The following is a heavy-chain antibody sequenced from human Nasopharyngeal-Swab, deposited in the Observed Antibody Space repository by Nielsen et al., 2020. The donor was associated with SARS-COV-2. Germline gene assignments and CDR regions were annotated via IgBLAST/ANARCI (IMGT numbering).Heavy chain of an antibody. V-gene: IGHV1-18*01. CDR3: GQDIQLWLRGMGY. D-gene: IGHD5-18*01. J-gene: IGHJ4*02. CDR2: ISAYNGNT. Sequence: ALEQVSCKASVYTFTSYCIRWVRQAPGQGLEWMGWISAYNGNTNYAQKLQGRVTMTTDTSTSTADMELRRLRSDDTAVDYGGQDIQLWLRGMGYWGQGTLVTVSS. CDR1: VYTFTSYC.